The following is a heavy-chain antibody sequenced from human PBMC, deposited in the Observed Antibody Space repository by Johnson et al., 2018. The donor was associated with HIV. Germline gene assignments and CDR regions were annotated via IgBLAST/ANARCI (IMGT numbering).Heavy chain of an antibody. CDR3: ARENGGNSDEVDAFDI. D-gene: IGHD4-23*01. V-gene: IGHV3-11*01. CDR2: ISSSGSTI. CDR1: GFNFTNYW. Sequence: QMLLVESGGGLAQPGGSLKVSCAASGFNFTNYWMSWVRQAPGKGLEWVSYISSSGSTIYYADSVKGRFTISRDNAKNSLYLQMNSLRAEDTAFYYCARENGGNSDEVDAFDIWGQGTMVTVSS. J-gene: IGHJ3*02.